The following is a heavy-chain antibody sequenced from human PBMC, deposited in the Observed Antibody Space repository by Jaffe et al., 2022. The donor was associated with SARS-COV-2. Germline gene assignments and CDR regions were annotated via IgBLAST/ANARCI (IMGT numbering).Heavy chain of an antibody. Sequence: EVQLVESGGVVVQPGGSLRLSCAASGFTFDDYTMHWVRQAPGKGLEWVSLISWDGGSTYYADSVKGRFTISRDNSKNSLYLQMNSLRTEDTALYYCAKLPGRRDGYNLCYWGQGTLVTVSS. CDR1: GFTFDDYT. V-gene: IGHV3-43*01. CDR3: AKLPGRRDGYNLCY. CDR2: ISWDGGST. D-gene: IGHD5-12*01. J-gene: IGHJ4*02.